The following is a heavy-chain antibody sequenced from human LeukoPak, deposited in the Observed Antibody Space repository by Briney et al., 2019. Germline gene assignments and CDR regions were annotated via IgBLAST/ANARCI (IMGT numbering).Heavy chain of an antibody. J-gene: IGHJ5*02. D-gene: IGHD2-2*01. CDR2: IYYSGST. CDR3: ARVVPAGDWFDP. V-gene: IGHV4-59*01. CDR1: GGSISSYY. Sequence: SETLSLTCTVSGGSISSYYWSWIRQPPGQGLEWIGYIYYSGSTNYNPSLKSRVTISVDTSKNQFSLKLSSVTAADTAVYYCARVVPAGDWFDPWGQGTLVTVSS.